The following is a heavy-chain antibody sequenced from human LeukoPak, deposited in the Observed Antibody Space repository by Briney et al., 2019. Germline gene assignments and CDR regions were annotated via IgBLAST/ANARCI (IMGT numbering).Heavy chain of an antibody. V-gene: IGHV3-33*01. CDR3: ARAAYDNSGYLTL. J-gene: IGHJ4*02. Sequence: GRSLRLSCVASGFTFSSYGMHWVRQAPGKGLEWVAVIWYDGTNKYNADSVKGRFTISRDSPKNTLYLQMNSLRAEDTAVYYCARAAYDNSGYLTLWGQGTLVTVSS. CDR2: IWYDGTNK. D-gene: IGHD3-22*01. CDR1: GFTFSSYG.